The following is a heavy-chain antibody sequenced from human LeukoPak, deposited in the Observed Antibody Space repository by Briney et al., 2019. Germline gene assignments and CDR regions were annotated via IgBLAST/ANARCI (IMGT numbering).Heavy chain of an antibody. J-gene: IGHJ4*02. Sequence: PGGSLRLSCAASGFTFSSYAMSWVRQAPGKGLEWVSTISGSGGSTYYADSVKGRFTISGDNSKNTLYLQMNSLRAEDTAVYYCAKDLGGGDSGYWGQGTLVTVSS. D-gene: IGHD2-21*01. V-gene: IGHV3-23*01. CDR2: ISGSGGST. CDR1: GFTFSSYA. CDR3: AKDLGGGDSGY.